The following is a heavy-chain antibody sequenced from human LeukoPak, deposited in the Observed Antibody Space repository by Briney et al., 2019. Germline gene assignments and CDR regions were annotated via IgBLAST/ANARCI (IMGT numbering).Heavy chain of an antibody. D-gene: IGHD6-13*01. CDR3: ASPGIVAAGTDRGFDY. CDR2: IYYSGST. Sequence: SETLSLTCTVSGASISSYYWSWIRQPPGKGMEWIGFIYYSGSTNYNPSLKSRVAISVDTSKNQFSLRLSSVTAADTAVYYCASPGIVAAGTDRGFDYWGQGTLVTVSS. CDR1: GASISSYY. V-gene: IGHV4-59*01. J-gene: IGHJ4*02.